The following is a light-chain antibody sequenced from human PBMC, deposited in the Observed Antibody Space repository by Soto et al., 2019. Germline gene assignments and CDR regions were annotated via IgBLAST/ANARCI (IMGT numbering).Light chain of an antibody. CDR1: QSISSW. CDR3: QHYNSYSES. J-gene: IGKJ1*01. CDR2: KAS. V-gene: IGKV1-5*03. Sequence: IQMTQSPSTLSASVGDRVTITXXASQSISSWLAWDQQKPGKAPKLLIYKASTLKSGVPSRFSGSGSGTEFTLTISSLQPDDFATYYCQHYNSYSESSGQGTKVDIK.